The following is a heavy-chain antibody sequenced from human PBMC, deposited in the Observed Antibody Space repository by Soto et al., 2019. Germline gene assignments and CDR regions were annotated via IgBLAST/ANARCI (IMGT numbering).Heavy chain of an antibody. CDR1: GFTFSSYG. CDR2: ISYTGSSH. Sequence: RSLSLSCVGSGFTFSSYGMHWVRQAPGKGLECVAVISYTGSSHYYAASVEGRFTISRENSKNTLSLHMDRLRVEDTAVYYCAKDRGGDCPDNSGYFGADYWGQGTPVTVSS. V-gene: IGHV3-30*18. D-gene: IGHD6-25*01. CDR3: AKDRGGDCPDNSGYFGADY. J-gene: IGHJ4*02.